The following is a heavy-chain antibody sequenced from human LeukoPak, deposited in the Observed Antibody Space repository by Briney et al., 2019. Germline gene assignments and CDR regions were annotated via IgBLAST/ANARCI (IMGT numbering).Heavy chain of an antibody. CDR2: IYSSGNT. CDR3: AIHTNVDISSFMDV. CDR1: GDSFSAYY. Sequence: SETLSLTCTVSGDSFSAYYWRWIRQPPGRGLEWIGYIYSSGNTNYNPSLKSRVTISVGTSKKQRSLKLTSVTAADTAVYYCAIHTNVDISSFMDVWGKGTTVTVSS. D-gene: IGHD2-8*01. V-gene: IGHV4-4*09. J-gene: IGHJ6*03.